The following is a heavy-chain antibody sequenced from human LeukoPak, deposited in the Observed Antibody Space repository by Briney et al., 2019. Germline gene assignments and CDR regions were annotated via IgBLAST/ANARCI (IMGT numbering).Heavy chain of an antibody. J-gene: IGHJ6*02. V-gene: IGHV3-7*03. D-gene: IGHD3-16*01. CDR3: ARGGGLDV. CDR1: GFTFSSYW. Sequence: GGSLRLSCAASGFTFSSYWMNWARQAPGKGLEWVANINHNGNVNYYVDSVKGRFTISRDNPKNSLYLQMSNLRAEDTAVYFCARGGGLDVWGQGATVTVSS. CDR2: INHNGNVN.